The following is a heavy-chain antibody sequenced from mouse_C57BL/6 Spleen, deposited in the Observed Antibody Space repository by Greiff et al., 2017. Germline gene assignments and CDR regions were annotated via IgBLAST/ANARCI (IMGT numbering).Heavy chain of an antibody. CDR1: GYTFTSYW. CDR3: ATVVAKDYFDY. D-gene: IGHD1-1*01. V-gene: IGHV1-69*01. J-gene: IGHJ2*01. CDR2: IDPSDSYT. Sequence: QVQLKQPGAELVMPGASVKLSCKASGYTFTSYWMHWVKQRPGQGLEWIGEIDPSDSYTNYNQKFKGKSTLTVDKSSSTAYMQLSSLTSEDSAVYYCATVVAKDYFDYWGQGTTLTVSS.